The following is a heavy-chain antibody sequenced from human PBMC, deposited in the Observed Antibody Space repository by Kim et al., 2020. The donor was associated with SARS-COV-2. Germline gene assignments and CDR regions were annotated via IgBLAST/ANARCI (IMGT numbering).Heavy chain of an antibody. J-gene: IGHJ4*02. V-gene: IGHV2-5*01. Sequence: KRYSPSLKSRLTITKDTSKKQVVLTMTNMDPVDTATYYCVHRGFSYGFNYWGQGTLVTVSS. D-gene: IGHD5-18*01. CDR2: K. CDR3: VHRGFSYGFNY.